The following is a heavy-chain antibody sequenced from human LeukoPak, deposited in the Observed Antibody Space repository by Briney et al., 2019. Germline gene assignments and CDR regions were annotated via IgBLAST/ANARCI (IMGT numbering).Heavy chain of an antibody. D-gene: IGHD3-10*01. CDR3: ASKRAVYGSGSYHPIKYGMDV. Sequence: SETLSLTCTVSGGSVSSGSYYWSWIRQPPGKGLEWIGYIYYSGSTNYNPSLKSRVTISVDTSKNQFSLKLSSVTAADTAVYYCASKRAVYGSGSYHPIKYGMDVWGKGTTVTVSS. J-gene: IGHJ6*04. V-gene: IGHV4-61*01. CDR2: IYYSGST. CDR1: GGSVSSGSYY.